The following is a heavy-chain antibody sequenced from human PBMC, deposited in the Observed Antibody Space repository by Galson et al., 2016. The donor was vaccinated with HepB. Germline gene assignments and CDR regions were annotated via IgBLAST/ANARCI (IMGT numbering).Heavy chain of an antibody. CDR1: GYSFAKYW. CDR2: IYPGDSDT. J-gene: IGHJ4*02. Sequence: QSGAEVKKPGGSLKISCQGSGYSFAKYWIVWVRQMPGKGLEWMGIIYPGDSDTTYSPSFQGQVTISAGKSISTAYLQWSSLKASDTAMYYCARQVGATHDHWGQGTLATVSS. D-gene: IGHD1-26*01. CDR3: ARQVGATHDH. V-gene: IGHV5-51*01.